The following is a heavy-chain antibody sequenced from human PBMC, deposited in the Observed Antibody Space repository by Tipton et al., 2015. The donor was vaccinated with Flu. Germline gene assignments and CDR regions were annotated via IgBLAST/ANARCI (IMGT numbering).Heavy chain of an antibody. CDR1: GYSINTGYY. J-gene: IGHJ4*02. Sequence: TLSLTCNVSGYSINTGYYWGWIRQPPGKGLEWIGSISHSGSAYYSPSLKSRVTILKDSSNNQFSLKLTSVTVADTAVYFCARDFHYGSADYWGQGLLVTVSS. CDR3: ARDFHYGSADY. CDR2: ISHSGSA. D-gene: IGHD3-10*01. V-gene: IGHV4-38-2*02.